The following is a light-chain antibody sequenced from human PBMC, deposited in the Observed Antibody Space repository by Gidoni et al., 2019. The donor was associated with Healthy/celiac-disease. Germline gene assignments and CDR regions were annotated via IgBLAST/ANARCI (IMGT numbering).Light chain of an antibody. Sequence: DIQMTQSPSTLSASVGDRVTITCRASQSISSWLAWYQQKPGKAPKLLIYKASSLESGVTSRFSGSGSETEFTLTISSLQPDDFATYYCQQYNSFTFGPGTKVDIK. CDR3: QQYNSFT. V-gene: IGKV1-5*03. CDR2: KAS. J-gene: IGKJ3*01. CDR1: QSISSW.